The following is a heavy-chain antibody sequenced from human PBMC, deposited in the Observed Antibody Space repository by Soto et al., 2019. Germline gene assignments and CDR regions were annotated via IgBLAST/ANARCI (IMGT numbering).Heavy chain of an antibody. D-gene: IGHD1-26*01. CDR1: GFTFNTYS. Sequence: EVQLVESGGGLVQPGGSLRLSCVASGFTFNTYSMNWVRQAPGKGLEWVSYISSDTIYYADSVQGRFTISRDNAKNSLYLQMNSLRVEDTAVYYCARAWELGWGQGTLVTVSS. J-gene: IGHJ4*02. CDR3: ARAWELG. V-gene: IGHV3-48*01. CDR2: ISSDTI.